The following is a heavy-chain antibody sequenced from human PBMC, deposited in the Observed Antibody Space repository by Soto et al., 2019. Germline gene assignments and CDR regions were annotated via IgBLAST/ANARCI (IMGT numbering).Heavy chain of an antibody. CDR1: WFTVSSNY. CDR3: AKPYCTNGVCYPSGMDV. D-gene: IGHD2-8*01. CDR2: IYSGGST. J-gene: IGHJ6*02. V-gene: IGHV3-53*01. Sequence: PGGSLRLSCAASWFTVSSNYMSWVRQAPGKGLEWVSVIYSGGSTYYADSVKGRFTISRDNSKNTLYLQMNSLRAEDTAVYYCAKPYCTNGVCYPSGMDVWGQGTTVTVSS.